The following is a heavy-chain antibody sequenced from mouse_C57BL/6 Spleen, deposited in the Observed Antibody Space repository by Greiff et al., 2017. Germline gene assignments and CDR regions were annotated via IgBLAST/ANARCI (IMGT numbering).Heavy chain of an antibody. D-gene: IGHD2-2*01. CDR1: GYSITSGYY. J-gene: IGHJ4*01. Sequence: EVKLMESGPGLVTPSQSLSLTCSVTGYSITSGYYWNWIRQFPGNKLEWMGYISYDGSNNYNPSLKNRISITRDTSKNQFFLKLNSVTTEDTATYYCARDRGIYYGYDDAMDDWGQGTSVTVSS. CDR3: ARDRGIYYGYDDAMDD. CDR2: ISYDGSN. V-gene: IGHV3-6*01.